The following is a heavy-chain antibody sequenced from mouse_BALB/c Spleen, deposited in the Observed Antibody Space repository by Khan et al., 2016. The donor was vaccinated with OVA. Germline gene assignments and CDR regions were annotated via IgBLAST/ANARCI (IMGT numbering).Heavy chain of an antibody. J-gene: IGHJ4*01. Sequence: QVQLQQSGAELVRPGSSVKISCKASGYAFSSYWMNWVKQRPGQGLEWIGQIYPGDGDTNYNGKFKGKATLTADKSSSTAYMQLSSLTSEDSAVYFCARSLDYYAIDDWGQGTSVTVSS. CDR3: ARSLDYYAIDD. CDR2: IYPGDGDT. V-gene: IGHV1-80*01. CDR1: GYAFSSYW.